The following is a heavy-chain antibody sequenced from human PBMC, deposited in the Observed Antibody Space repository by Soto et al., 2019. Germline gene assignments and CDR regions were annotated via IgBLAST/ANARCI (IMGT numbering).Heavy chain of an antibody. CDR1: GNTFTNFG. CDR2: ISAYTDDP. CDR3: ARVIPGAEAWFDP. D-gene: IGHD2-2*01. J-gene: IGHJ5*02. V-gene: IGHV1-18*01. Sequence: QGQLVQSGAEVKKPGASVKASCTASGNTFTNFGVTWVRQAPGQGLEWMGWISAYTDDPNYAQKFQGRVTMTIDTSTSTAYLDLWSLTSDDTAVYYCARVIPGAEAWFDPWGQGTLVTVSS.